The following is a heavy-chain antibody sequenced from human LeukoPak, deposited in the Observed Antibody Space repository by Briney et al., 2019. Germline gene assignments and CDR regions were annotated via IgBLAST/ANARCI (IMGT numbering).Heavy chain of an antibody. CDR1: GGTFSSYA. CDR2: IIPIFGTA. CDR3: ARGFYYGMDV. J-gene: IGHJ6*02. Sequence: GASVQVSCQASGGTFSSYAISWVRQAPGQGLEWMGGIIPIFGTANYAQKFQGRVTITADESTSTAYMELSSLRSEDTAVYYCARGFYYGMDVWGQGTTVTVSS. V-gene: IGHV1-69*13.